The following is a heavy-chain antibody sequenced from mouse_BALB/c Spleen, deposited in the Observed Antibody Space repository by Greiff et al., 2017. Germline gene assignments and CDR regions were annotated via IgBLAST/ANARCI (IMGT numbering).Heavy chain of an antibody. Sequence: EVQLQQSGPELVKPGASVKISCKASGYTFTDYNMHWVKQSHGKSLEWIGYIYPYNGGTGYNQKFKSKATLTVDNSSSTAYMELRSLTSEDSAVYYCAREDLHYAMDYWGQGTSVTVSS. CDR2: IYPYNGGT. V-gene: IGHV1S29*02. J-gene: IGHJ4*01. CDR3: AREDLHYAMDY. CDR1: GYTFTDYN.